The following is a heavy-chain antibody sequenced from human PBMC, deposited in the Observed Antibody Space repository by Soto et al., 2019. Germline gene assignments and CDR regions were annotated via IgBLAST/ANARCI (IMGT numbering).Heavy chain of an antibody. CDR1: GGSISRSPYY. CDR2: IFHSGST. J-gene: IGHJ1*01. D-gene: IGHD4-17*01. V-gene: IGHV4-39*01. Sequence: SETLSLTCTVSGGSISRSPYYWGWIRQPPGKGLEWIGSIFHSGSTYYNPSLKSRVTISVDTSNNKFSLKLSSVTAAETAVYYCTRLNDYVEFFQHWGQGTLVTVSS. CDR3: TRLNDYVEFFQH.